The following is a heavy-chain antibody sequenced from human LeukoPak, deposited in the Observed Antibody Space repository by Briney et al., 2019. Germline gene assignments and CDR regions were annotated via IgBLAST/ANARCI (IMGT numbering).Heavy chain of an antibody. J-gene: IGHJ1*01. D-gene: IGHD3-22*01. Sequence: SETLSLTCTVSGGSISSSSYYWGWIRQPPGKGLEWIGSIYYSGSTYYNPSLKSRVTISVDTSKNQFSLKLSSVTAADTAVYYCARHDYYHSSGYFSPYFQHWGQGTLVTVSS. CDR2: IYYSGST. V-gene: IGHV4-39*01. CDR1: GGSISSSSYY. CDR3: ARHDYYHSSGYFSPYFQH.